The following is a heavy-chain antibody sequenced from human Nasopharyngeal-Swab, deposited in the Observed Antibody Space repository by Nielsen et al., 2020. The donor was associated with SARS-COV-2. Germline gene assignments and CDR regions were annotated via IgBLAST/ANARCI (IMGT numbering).Heavy chain of an antibody. CDR3: ARDRAPLTYYYYYGMDV. CDR2: MNPNSGNT. J-gene: IGHJ6*02. Sequence: ASVKVSCKASGYTFTSYDINWVRQATGQGLEWMGWMNPNSGNTNYAQKFQGRVTMTRDTSISTAYMELSRLRSDDTAVYYCARDRAPLTYYYYYGMDVWGQGTTVTVSS. V-gene: IGHV1-8*01. CDR1: GYTFTSYD.